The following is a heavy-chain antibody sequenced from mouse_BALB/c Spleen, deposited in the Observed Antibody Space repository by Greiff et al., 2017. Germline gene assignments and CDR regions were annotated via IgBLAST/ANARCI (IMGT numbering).Heavy chain of an antibody. CDR3: ARVGAYYGNYWFAY. D-gene: IGHD2-10*01. Sequence: VQLKESGGGLVQPGGSLKLSCAASGFTFSSYGMSWVRQTPDKRLELVATINSNGGSTYYPDSVKGRFTISRDNAKNTLYLQMSSLKSEDTAMYYCARVGAYYGNYWFAYWGQGTLVTVSA. J-gene: IGHJ3*01. CDR2: INSNGGST. CDR1: GFTFSSYG. V-gene: IGHV5-6-3*01.